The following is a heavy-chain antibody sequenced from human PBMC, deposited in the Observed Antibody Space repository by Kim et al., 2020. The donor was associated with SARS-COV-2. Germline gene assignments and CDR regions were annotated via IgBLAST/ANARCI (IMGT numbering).Heavy chain of an antibody. Sequence: GGSLRLSCAASGFTFSSYGMHWVRQAPGKGLEWVAVIWYDGSNKYYADSVKGRFTISRDNSKNTLYLQMNSLRAEDTAVYYCAREDMYSSGWYYYYGMDVWGQGTTVTVSS. CDR3: AREDMYSSGWYYYYGMDV. CDR2: IWYDGSNK. D-gene: IGHD6-19*01. J-gene: IGHJ6*02. V-gene: IGHV3-33*01. CDR1: GFTFSSYG.